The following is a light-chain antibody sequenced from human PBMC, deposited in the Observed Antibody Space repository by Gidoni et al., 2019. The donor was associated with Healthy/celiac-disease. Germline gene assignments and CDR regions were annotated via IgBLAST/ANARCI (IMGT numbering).Light chain of an antibody. CDR1: SSNIGSNP. CDR3: AAWDDSLSGGV. Sequence: QSVLTQPTSASGTPGQGVTISCSGSSSNIGSNPVNWYQQLPGTAPNLLIYINKPRPSGVPDRFSGSKSGTSASLAISGLQSEDEADYYCAAWDDSLSGGVFGGGTKLTVL. CDR2: INK. J-gene: IGLJ3*02. V-gene: IGLV1-44*01.